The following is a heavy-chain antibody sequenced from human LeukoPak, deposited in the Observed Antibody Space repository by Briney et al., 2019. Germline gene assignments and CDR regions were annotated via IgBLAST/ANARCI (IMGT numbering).Heavy chain of an antibody. Sequence: GGSLRLSCAASXFTFSSYAMGWVRQAPGKGLEWVSPISDSGGDTYYADSVKGRFTISKDNSKNTLSLQMNSLISDDTAVYYCAKGSGGGRPYYFDFWAQGALVTVSS. D-gene: IGHD2-15*01. CDR3: AKGSGGGRPYYFDF. J-gene: IGHJ4*02. V-gene: IGHV3-23*01. CDR1: XFTFSSYA. CDR2: ISDSGGDT.